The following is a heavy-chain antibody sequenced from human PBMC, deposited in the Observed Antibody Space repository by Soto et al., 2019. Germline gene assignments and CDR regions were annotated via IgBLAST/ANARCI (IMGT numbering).Heavy chain of an antibody. CDR3: GRGAGFVTNS. D-gene: IGHD2-21*02. J-gene: IGHJ4*02. Sequence: EVQLVESGGDLVQPGGSLRLSCAASGVTFSVTWMTWVRQAPGKGLEWVATIKGDGSEKHYVDSVKGRFTISRDNAKNSVYLQMNSLRFDDTAVYYCGRGAGFVTNSWGQGTLVTVSS. CDR1: GVTFSVTW. CDR2: IKGDGSEK. V-gene: IGHV3-7*04.